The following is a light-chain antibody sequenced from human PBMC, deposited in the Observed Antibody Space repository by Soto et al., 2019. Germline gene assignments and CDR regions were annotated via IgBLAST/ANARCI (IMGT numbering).Light chain of an antibody. J-gene: IGKJ1*01. V-gene: IGKV1-6*01. CDR2: AAS. Sequence: AIHMTQSPSSLSSSVRDRVTITCRASQGIRYDVGWYQQKPGKAPELLIYAASSLQTGVPSRFSGSGSGTDFTLTISSLQPEDFAIYYCLQDYSYPRTFGQGTKVDIK. CDR3: LQDYSYPRT. CDR1: QGIRYD.